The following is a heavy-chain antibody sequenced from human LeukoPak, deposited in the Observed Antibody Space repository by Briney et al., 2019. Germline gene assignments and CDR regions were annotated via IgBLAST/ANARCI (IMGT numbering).Heavy chain of an antibody. J-gene: IGHJ4*02. CDR1: GFTFSSFG. CDR2: ITYDGSKK. Sequence: GGSLRLSCAASGFTFSSFGMHWARQAPGKGLEWVAVITYDGSKKYYADSVKGRFTISRDNSKNTLYLQMDSLRTEDTAVYYCARGLDYDILTFWGQGTLVTVSS. D-gene: IGHD3-9*01. V-gene: IGHV3-30-3*01. CDR3: ARGLDYDILTF.